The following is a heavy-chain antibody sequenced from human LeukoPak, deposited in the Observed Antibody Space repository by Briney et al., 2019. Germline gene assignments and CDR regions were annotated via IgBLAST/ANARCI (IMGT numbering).Heavy chain of an antibody. Sequence: GESLKISCKGSGYTFSSYWIGWVRQMPGKGLEWMGIIYPDDSDTRYSPSFKGRVTISADTSISTAYLQWSSLTASDTSMYYCARLAFCSNDVCYSNYYYSMDVWGKGATVTVSS. CDR2: IYPDDSDT. CDR1: GYTFSSYW. CDR3: ARLAFCSNDVCYSNYYYSMDV. J-gene: IGHJ6*03. D-gene: IGHD2-8*01. V-gene: IGHV5-51*01.